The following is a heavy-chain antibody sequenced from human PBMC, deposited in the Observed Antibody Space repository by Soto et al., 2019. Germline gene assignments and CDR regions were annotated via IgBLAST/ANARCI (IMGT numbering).Heavy chain of an antibody. Sequence: ESGGGVVQPGRSLRLSCAASGFTFSTYGMHWVRQAPGKGLEWVAVISYDGNNKYYADSVKGRFTISRDNSKNTLYLQMSSLRAEDTAVYYCAKSVYNWSDGFFDYWGQGTLVTVSS. CDR2: ISYDGNNK. V-gene: IGHV3-30*18. D-gene: IGHD1-1*01. J-gene: IGHJ4*02. CDR1: GFTFSTYG. CDR3: AKSVYNWSDGFFDY.